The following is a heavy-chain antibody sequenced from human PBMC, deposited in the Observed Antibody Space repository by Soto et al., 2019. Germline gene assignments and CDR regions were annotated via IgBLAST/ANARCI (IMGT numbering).Heavy chain of an antibody. CDR2: INAGNGNT. CDR1: GYTFTSYA. CDR3: ARPRGAYCRGDCPDAFGI. V-gene: IGHV1-3*01. Sequence: GTPVKVSCKASGYTFTSYAMHWVRQDHGQRLEWMGWINAGNGNTKYSQKFQGRVTITRDTSASTAYMELSSLRSEDTAVYYCARPRGAYCRGDCPDAFGIWGQGTMVSVSS. D-gene: IGHD2-21*01. J-gene: IGHJ3*02.